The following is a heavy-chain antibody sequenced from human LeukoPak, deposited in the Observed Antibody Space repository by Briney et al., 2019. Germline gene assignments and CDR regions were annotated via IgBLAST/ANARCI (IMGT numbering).Heavy chain of an antibody. CDR1: GYTFTDYY. J-gene: IGHJ6*03. CDR2: INPNSGGT. CDR3: ARDRGVGPYYYYYYYMDV. Sequence: ASVKVSCRTSGYTFTDYYMHWVRQAPGQGLEWMGWINPNSGGTNYAQKFQGRVAMTRDTSISTAYMELSRLRSDDTAVYYCARDRGVGPYYYYYYYMDVWGKGTTVTVSS. V-gene: IGHV1-2*02. D-gene: IGHD3-10*01.